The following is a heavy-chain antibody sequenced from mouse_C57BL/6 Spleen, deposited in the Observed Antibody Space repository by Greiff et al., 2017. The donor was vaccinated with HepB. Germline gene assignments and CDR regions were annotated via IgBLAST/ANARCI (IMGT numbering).Heavy chain of an antibody. CDR1: GFTFSDAW. V-gene: IGHV6-6*01. J-gene: IGHJ2*01. Sequence: EVQGVESGGGLVQPGGSMKLSCAASGFTFSDAWMDWVRQSPEKGLEWVAEIRNKANNHATYYAESVKGRFTISRDDSKSSVYLQMNSLRAEDTGIYYCTRIILDYCDYWGQGTTLTVSS. CDR3: TRIILDYCDY. CDR2: IRNKANNHAT.